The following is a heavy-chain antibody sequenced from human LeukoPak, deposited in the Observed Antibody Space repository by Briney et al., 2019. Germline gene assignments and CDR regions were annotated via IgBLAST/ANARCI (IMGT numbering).Heavy chain of an antibody. Sequence: PGGSLRLSCAASGFTFSSYWMSWVRRAPGKGLEWVANIKQDGSEKYYVDSVKGRFTISRDNAKNSLYLQMNSLRAEDTAVYYCARDPFDYDILTGYYSAVDYWGQGTLVTVSS. J-gene: IGHJ4*02. CDR2: IKQDGSEK. CDR3: ARDPFDYDILTGYYSAVDY. V-gene: IGHV3-7*01. CDR1: GFTFSSYW. D-gene: IGHD3-9*01.